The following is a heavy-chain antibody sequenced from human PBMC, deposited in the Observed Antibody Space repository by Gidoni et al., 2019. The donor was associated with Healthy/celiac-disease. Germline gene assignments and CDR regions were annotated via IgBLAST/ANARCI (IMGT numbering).Heavy chain of an antibody. D-gene: IGHD5-12*01. CDR3: ARDRRDGYKGY. CDR2: IIPILGIA. V-gene: IGHV1-69*04. CDR1: EGTFSSYA. J-gene: IGHJ4*02. Sequence: QVQLVQSGAEVKKPGSSVQVSCKASEGTFSSYAISWVRQAPGQGLEWMGRIIPILGIANYAQKFQGRVTITADKSTSTAYMELSSLRSEDTAVYYCARDRRDGYKGYWGQGTLVTVSS.